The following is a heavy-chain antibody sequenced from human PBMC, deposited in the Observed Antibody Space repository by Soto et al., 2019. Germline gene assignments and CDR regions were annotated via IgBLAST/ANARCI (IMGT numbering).Heavy chain of an antibody. D-gene: IGHD3-16*01. Sequence: SETLSLTCTVSGGSISSSSYYWGWIRQPPGKGLEWIGSIYYSGSTYYNPSLKSRVTISVDTSKNQFSLKLSSVTAADTAVYYCARQEYDYTFDSYYFDYWGQGTLVTVSS. J-gene: IGHJ4*02. CDR3: ARQEYDYTFDSYYFDY. CDR2: IYYSGST. CDR1: GGSISSSSYY. V-gene: IGHV4-39*01.